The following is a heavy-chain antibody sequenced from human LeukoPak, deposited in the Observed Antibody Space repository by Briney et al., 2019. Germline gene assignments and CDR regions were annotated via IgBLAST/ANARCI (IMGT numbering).Heavy chain of an antibody. Sequence: SVKVSCKASGGTFSSYAISWVRQAPGQGLEWMGGIIPIFGTANYAQKFQGRVTITADESTSTAYMELSSLRSEDTAVYYCARERLDKYYYYGMDVWGQGTTVTVSS. CDR3: ARERLDKYYYYGMDV. CDR2: IIPIFGTA. CDR1: GGTFSSYA. J-gene: IGHJ6*02. D-gene: IGHD1-1*01. V-gene: IGHV1-69*13.